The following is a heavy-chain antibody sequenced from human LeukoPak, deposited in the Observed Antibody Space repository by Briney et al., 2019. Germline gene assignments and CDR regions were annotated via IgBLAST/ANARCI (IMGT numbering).Heavy chain of an antibody. CDR1: GFTFSNSA. J-gene: IGHJ4*02. D-gene: IGHD2-2*01. Sequence: GGSLRLSCAASGFTFSNSAMSWVRQAPGKGLEWVSVITVSGAWTFYADSVKGRFTTSRDNSKNTLYLQMNSLRAEDTAVYYCARATSWASAVVPAATYYFDYWGQGTLVTVSS. CDR3: ARATSWASAVVPAATYYFDY. V-gene: IGHV3-23*01. CDR2: ITVSGAWT.